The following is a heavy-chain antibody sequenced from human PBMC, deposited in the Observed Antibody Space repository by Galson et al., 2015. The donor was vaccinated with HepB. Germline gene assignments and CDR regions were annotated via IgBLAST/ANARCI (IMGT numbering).Heavy chain of an antibody. V-gene: IGHV5-51*03. CDR2: IYPGDSDT. CDR3: ARRAIGRPLPSYAFDI. CDR1: GYSFTSYW. J-gene: IGHJ3*02. Sequence: QSGAEVKKPGESLKISCKGSGYSFTSYWIGWVRQMPGKGLEWMGIIYPGDSDTRYSPSFQGQVTISADKSISTAYLQWSSLKASDTAMYYCARRAIGRPLPSYAFDIWGQGTMVTVSS. D-gene: IGHD1-26*01.